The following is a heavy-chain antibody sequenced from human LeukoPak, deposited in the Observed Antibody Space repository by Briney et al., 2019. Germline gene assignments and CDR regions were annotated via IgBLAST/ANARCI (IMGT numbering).Heavy chain of an antibody. J-gene: IGHJ4*02. CDR2: IYTSGST. D-gene: IGHD2-2*01. Sequence: SETLSLTCTVSGGSISSYYWSSIRQPAGKGLEWIGRIYTSGSTNYNPSLKSRVTMSVDTSKNQFSLKLSSVTAADTAVYYCAREKRCSSTSCYGIDYWGQGTLVTVSS. CDR3: AREKRCSSTSCYGIDY. V-gene: IGHV4-4*07. CDR1: GGSISSYY.